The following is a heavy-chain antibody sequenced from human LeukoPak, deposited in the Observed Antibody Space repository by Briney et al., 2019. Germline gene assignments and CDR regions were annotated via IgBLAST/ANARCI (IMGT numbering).Heavy chain of an antibody. CDR1: GFTFSSYE. CDR2: ISSSGSTI. Sequence: PGGSLRLSCAASGFTFSSYEMNWVRQAPGKALEWVSYISSSGSTIYYADSVKGRFTISRDNAKNSLYLQMKSLRAEDTAVYYCARLVYDFWSGYYWLDYWGQGTLVTVSS. CDR3: ARLVYDFWSGYYWLDY. D-gene: IGHD3-3*01. J-gene: IGHJ4*02. V-gene: IGHV3-48*03.